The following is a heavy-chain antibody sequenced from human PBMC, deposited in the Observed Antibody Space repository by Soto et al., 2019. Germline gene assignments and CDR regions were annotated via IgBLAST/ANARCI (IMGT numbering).Heavy chain of an antibody. CDR3: ARAGGIFSRWFDP. Sequence: QVQLQQWGAGLLKPSETLSLTCAVYGGSFSGYYWSWIRQPPGKGLEWIGEINHSGSTNYNPSLKGRVTISVDTSKNQFSLKLSSVTAADTAVYYCARAGGIFSRWFDPWGQGTLVTVSS. J-gene: IGHJ5*02. V-gene: IGHV4-34*01. CDR1: GGSFSGYY. CDR2: INHSGST. D-gene: IGHD3-16*01.